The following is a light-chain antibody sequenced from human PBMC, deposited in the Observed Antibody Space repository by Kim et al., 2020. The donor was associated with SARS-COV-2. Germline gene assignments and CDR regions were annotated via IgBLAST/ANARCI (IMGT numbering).Light chain of an antibody. CDR2: GAA. CDR1: RSVSRN. J-gene: IGKJ1*01. Sequence: VSPGERATLSCRASRSVSRNLAWYQKKSGQAPRLLIYGAATRATGIPARFSGSGSGTEFTLTISSLQSEDVAVYYCQQYDVWPRPFGLGTKVDIK. V-gene: IGKV3-15*01. CDR3: QQYDVWPRP.